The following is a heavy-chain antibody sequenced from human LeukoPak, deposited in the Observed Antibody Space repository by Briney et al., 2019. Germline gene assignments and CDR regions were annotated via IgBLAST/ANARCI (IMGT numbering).Heavy chain of an antibody. J-gene: IGHJ4*02. Sequence: SETLSLTCTVSGGSISSYYWSWIRQPPGKGLEWIGYIYYSGSTNYNPSLKSRVTISVDTSKNQFSLKLSSVTAADTAVYYCASSYYYDSSGYYPLFDYWGQGTLVTVSS. D-gene: IGHD3-22*01. CDR3: ASSYYYDSSGYYPLFDY. CDR2: IYYSGST. CDR1: GGSISSYY. V-gene: IGHV4-59*01.